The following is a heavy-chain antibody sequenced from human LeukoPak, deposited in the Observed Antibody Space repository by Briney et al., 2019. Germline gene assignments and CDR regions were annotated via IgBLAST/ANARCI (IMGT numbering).Heavy chain of an antibody. J-gene: IGHJ4*02. V-gene: IGHV1-2*02. D-gene: IGHD6-13*01. CDR3: ARDLFRQQLIPGY. Sequence: GASVKVSCKASGYTFTGYYMHWVRQAPGQGLEWMGWINPNSGGTNYAQKCQGRVTMTRDTSISTAYMELSRLRSDDTAVYYCARDLFRQQLIPGYWGQGTLVTVSS. CDR1: GYTFTGYY. CDR2: INPNSGGT.